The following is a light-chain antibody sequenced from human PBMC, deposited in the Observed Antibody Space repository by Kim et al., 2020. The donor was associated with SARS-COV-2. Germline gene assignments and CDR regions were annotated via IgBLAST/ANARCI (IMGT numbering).Light chain of an antibody. J-gene: IGKJ4*01. CDR3: QQSYSTLT. Sequence: DIQMTQSPSSLSASVGDRVTITCRASQSISSYLNWYQQKPGKAPKLLIYAASSLQSGVPSRFSGSGSGTDFTLTISSLQPEDFATYYCQQSYSTLTFGGGTKVYIK. CDR2: AAS. CDR1: QSISSY. V-gene: IGKV1-39*01.